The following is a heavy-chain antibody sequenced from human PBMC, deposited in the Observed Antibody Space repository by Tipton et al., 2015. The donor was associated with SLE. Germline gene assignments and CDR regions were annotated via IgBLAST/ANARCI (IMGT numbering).Heavy chain of an antibody. J-gene: IGHJ4*02. CDR1: GFAFSIYG. V-gene: IGHV3-30*04. Sequence: SLRLSCAASGFAFSIYGMHWVRQAPGKGLEWVAVLSYDASNRYYADSVKGRFTISRDSSKNTLYLQMNSLRAEDTALYYCARDPGSGWFQFDYWGQGTLVTVSS. CDR3: ARDPGSGWFQFDY. D-gene: IGHD6-19*01. CDR2: LSYDASNR.